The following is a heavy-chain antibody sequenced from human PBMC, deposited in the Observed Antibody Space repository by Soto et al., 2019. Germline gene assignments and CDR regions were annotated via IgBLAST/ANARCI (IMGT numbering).Heavy chain of an antibody. CDR2: MNPNSGNT. CDR1: GYTFTSYD. Sequence: ASVKVSCKASGYTFTSYDINWVRQATGQGLEWMGWMNPNSGNTGYAQKFQGRVTMTRNTSISTAYMELSRLRSDDTAVYYCARDVTDNWFDPCGQGTLVTVSS. V-gene: IGHV1-8*01. D-gene: IGHD3-10*02. CDR3: ARDVTDNWFDP. J-gene: IGHJ5*02.